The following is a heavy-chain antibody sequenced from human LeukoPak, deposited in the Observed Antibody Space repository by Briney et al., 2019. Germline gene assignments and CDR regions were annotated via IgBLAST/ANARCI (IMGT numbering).Heavy chain of an antibody. Sequence: PSETLSLTCTVSGGSISSYYWSWIRQPPGKGLEWIGYIYYSGSTNYNPSLKSRVTISVDTSKNQLSLKLSSVTAADTAVYYCARQYSSSWYRWFDPWGQGTLVTVSS. D-gene: IGHD6-13*01. CDR2: IYYSGST. J-gene: IGHJ5*02. CDR1: GGSISSYY. CDR3: ARQYSSSWYRWFDP. V-gene: IGHV4-59*08.